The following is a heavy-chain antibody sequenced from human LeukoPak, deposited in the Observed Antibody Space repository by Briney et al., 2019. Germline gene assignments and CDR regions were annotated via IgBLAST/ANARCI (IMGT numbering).Heavy chain of an antibody. CDR2: IKQDGSEK. CDR1: GFTFSSYW. Sequence: GGSLRLSCAASGFTFSSYWMSSVRQAPGKGLEWVANIKQDGSEKYYVDSVKGRFTISRDNAKTSLYLKMNSLRAEDTAVYYCARRDGIVVVVAAWAFDIWGQGTMVTVSS. J-gene: IGHJ3*02. V-gene: IGHV3-7*01. D-gene: IGHD2-15*01. CDR3: ARRDGIVVVVAAWAFDI.